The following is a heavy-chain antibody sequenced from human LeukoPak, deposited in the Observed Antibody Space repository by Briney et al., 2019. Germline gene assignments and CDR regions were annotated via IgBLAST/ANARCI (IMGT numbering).Heavy chain of an antibody. CDR3: ARDYGSGSHEHFDY. CDR1: GGSISSYY. CDR2: IYTSGST. V-gene: IGHV4-4*07. J-gene: IGHJ4*02. D-gene: IGHD3-10*01. Sequence: SETLSLTCTVSGGSISSYYWSWIRQPAGKGLEWIGRIYTSGSTNYNPSLKSRVTMSVDTSKNQFSLKLSSVTAADTAVYYCARDYGSGSHEHFDYWGQGTLVTVSS.